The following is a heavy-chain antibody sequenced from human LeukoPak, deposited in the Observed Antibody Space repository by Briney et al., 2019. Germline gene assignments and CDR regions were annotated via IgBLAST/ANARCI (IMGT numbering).Heavy chain of an antibody. V-gene: IGHV1-46*01. CDR2: IDPSGGST. D-gene: IGHD6-19*01. Sequence: ASVTVSFKASGYTFTIYYMHWVRQAPGQGLEWMGIIDPSGGSTSYAQKFQGRVTMTRDTSTSTVYMELSSLRSEDTAVYYCARLWIAVAGYDYWGQGTLVTVSS. CDR1: GYTFTIYY. CDR3: ARLWIAVAGYDY. J-gene: IGHJ4*02.